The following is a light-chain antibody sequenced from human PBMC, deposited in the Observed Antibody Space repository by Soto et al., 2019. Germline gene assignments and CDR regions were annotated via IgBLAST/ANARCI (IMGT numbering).Light chain of an antibody. CDR2: GAS. J-gene: IGKJ1*01. Sequence: EIVLTHSPGTLSLSPGERATLSCGASQIVNSDYFAWFQLKPGQAPRLLIYGASRRATGIPDRFSGSGSGTDVTLTINRLEPEDFAMYYCQQYVNSPGTFGQGSRIEIK. CDR3: QQYVNSPGT. V-gene: IGKV3-20*01. CDR1: QIVNSDY.